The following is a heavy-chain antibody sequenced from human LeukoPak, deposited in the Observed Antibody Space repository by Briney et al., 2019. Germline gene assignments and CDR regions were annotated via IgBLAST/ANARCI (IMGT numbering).Heavy chain of an antibody. D-gene: IGHD2-2*01. J-gene: IGHJ6*04. V-gene: IGHV3-7*03. CDR1: GFTFSSYW. Sequence: PGGSLRLSCAASGFTFSSYWMSRVRQAPGKGLEWVANIQQDGSEKYYVDSVKGRFTISRDNAKNSLYLQMNSLRAEDTAVYYCARDRRAGYCSSTSCYVWYYYYYGMDVWGKGTTVTVSS. CDR2: IQQDGSEK. CDR3: ARDRRAGYCSSTSCYVWYYYYYGMDV.